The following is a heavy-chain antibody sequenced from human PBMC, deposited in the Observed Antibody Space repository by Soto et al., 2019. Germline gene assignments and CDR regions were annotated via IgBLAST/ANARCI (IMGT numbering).Heavy chain of an antibody. Sequence: ASVKVSCKASGGTFSSYAISWVRQAPGQGLEWMGGIIPIFGTANYAQKFQGRVTITADESTSTAYMELSSLRSEDTAVYYCARSYRPGGLVPTAPWGQGTTVTVSS. CDR1: GGTFSSYA. CDR2: IIPIFGTA. D-gene: IGHD2-2*01. J-gene: IGHJ6*02. V-gene: IGHV1-69*13. CDR3: ARSYRPGGLVPTAP.